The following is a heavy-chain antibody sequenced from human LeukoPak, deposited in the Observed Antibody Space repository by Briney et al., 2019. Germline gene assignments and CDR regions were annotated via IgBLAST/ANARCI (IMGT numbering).Heavy chain of an antibody. V-gene: IGHV4-61*09. CDR2: IYTSGST. CDR1: GGSISSGSYY. J-gene: IGHJ2*01. D-gene: IGHD5-24*01. Sequence: SETLSLTCTVSGGSISSGSYYWSWIRQPAGKGLEWIGHIYTSGSTNYNPSLKSRVTISVDTSKNQFSLKLSSVTAADTAVYYCARRVEMATIISYRYFDLWGRGTLVTVSS. CDR3: ARRVEMATIISYRYFDL.